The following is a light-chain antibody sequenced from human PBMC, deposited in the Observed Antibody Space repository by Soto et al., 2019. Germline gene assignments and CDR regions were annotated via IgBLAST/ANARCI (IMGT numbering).Light chain of an antibody. V-gene: IGKV1-39*01. J-gene: IGKJ3*01. CDR3: QQTYIPPLA. CDR2: DAS. Sequence: DIQMTQSPSSLSASVGDRVTITCRASQRISTYLNWYQQKPGEAPKLLIYDASSLQSGVPSRFSGSGSETDFTLSITSLQPEDFATYYCQQTYIPPLAFGPGTKVDI. CDR1: QRISTY.